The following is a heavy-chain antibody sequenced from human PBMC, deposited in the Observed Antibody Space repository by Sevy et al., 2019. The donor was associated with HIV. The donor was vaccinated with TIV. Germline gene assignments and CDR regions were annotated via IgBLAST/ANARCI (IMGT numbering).Heavy chain of an antibody. CDR3: GRAMDV. J-gene: IGHJ6*02. V-gene: IGHV3-7*01. CDR1: GFTFSSYW. Sequence: GGSLRLSCAASGFTFSSYWMHWVRQAPGKGLEWVANIKQDGSEKYYVDSVKGRFTIYRDNAKNSLYLQMNSLRPEDTDVYYCGRAMDVWGQGTTVTVSS. CDR2: IKQDGSEK.